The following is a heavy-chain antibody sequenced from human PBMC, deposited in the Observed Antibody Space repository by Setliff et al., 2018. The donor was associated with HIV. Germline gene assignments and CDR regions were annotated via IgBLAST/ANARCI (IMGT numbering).Heavy chain of an antibody. CDR2: IYQSGST. CDR1: GYSISSGYY. Sequence: PSETLSLTCAVSGYSISSGYYWGWIRQPPGKGLEWIGTIYQSGSTYHNPSLKSRVTISLDTSKNQFSLKLSSVAAADTAVYYCARVSYDYASYYMDVWGKGTTVTVSS. D-gene: IGHD3-16*01. V-gene: IGHV4-38-2*01. J-gene: IGHJ6*03. CDR3: ARVSYDYASYYMDV.